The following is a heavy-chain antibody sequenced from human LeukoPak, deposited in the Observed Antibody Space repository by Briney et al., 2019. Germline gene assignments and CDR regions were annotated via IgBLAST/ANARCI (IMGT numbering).Heavy chain of an antibody. Sequence: TGGSLRLSCAASGFTFSSYAMSWVRQAPGKGLEWVSAISGSGGSTYYADSVKGRFTISRDNSKNTLYLQMNSLRAEDTAVYYCAKGNYDFWSGYSGYMDVWGKGTTVTVSS. J-gene: IGHJ6*03. CDR2: ISGSGGST. CDR3: AKGNYDFWSGYSGYMDV. CDR1: GFTFSSYA. D-gene: IGHD3-3*01. V-gene: IGHV3-23*01.